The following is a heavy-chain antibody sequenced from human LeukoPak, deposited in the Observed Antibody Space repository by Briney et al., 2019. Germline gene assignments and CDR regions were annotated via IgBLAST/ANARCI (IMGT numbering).Heavy chain of an antibody. V-gene: IGHV4-38-2*01. Sequence: SSENLSLTCGVSGYSISSGYYWGWTRQPPGKGLEWIGSMHHSGSTYYNASPKSRVTISVDTSKNQFSLKLSSVTAADTAVYYCGRQIRGSLSPRHFDYWGQGTLVTVSS. CDR1: GYSISSGYY. D-gene: IGHD1-1*01. CDR2: MHHSGST. CDR3: GRQIRGSLSPRHFDY. J-gene: IGHJ4*02.